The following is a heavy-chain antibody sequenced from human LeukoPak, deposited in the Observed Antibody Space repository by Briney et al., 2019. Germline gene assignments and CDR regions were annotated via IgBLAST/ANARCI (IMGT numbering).Heavy chain of an antibody. V-gene: IGHV4-34*01. D-gene: IGHD3-10*01. J-gene: IGHJ4*02. Sequence: PSETLSLTCAVYGGSFSGYYWSWIRQPQGKGLEWIGEINHSGSTNYNPSLKSRVTISVDTSKNQFSLKLSSVTAADTAVYYCARGGVLYYWGQGTLVSVSS. CDR1: GGSFSGYY. CDR3: ARGGVLYY. CDR2: INHSGST.